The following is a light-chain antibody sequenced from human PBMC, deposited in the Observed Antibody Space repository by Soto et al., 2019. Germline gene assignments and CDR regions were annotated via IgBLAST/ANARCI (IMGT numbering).Light chain of an antibody. CDR3: QQSYSMPWT. CDR1: QSISSY. J-gene: IGKJ1*01. Sequence: DIQMTQSPSSLSASVGDRVTITCRASQSISSYLNWYQQKPGKAPNLLIYAASSLQSGVPSRFSGSGSGTDFTLTINSRQPEDFATYYGQQSYSMPWTFGQGTKVEI. V-gene: IGKV1-39*01. CDR2: AAS.